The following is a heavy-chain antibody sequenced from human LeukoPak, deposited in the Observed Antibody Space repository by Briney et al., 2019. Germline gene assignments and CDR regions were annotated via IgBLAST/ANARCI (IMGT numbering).Heavy chain of an antibody. CDR1: GGSLSGYY. CDR2: INHSGST. Sequence: SETLSLTCAVYGGSLSGYYWSWVRQPPGKGLEWIGEINHSGSTNYNPSLKSRVTISVDTSKNQFSLKLSSVTAADTAVYYCARKGPKVTIFGVVNRKTYMDVWGKGTTVTVSS. V-gene: IGHV4-34*01. D-gene: IGHD3-3*01. CDR3: ARKGPKVTIFGVVNRKTYMDV. J-gene: IGHJ6*03.